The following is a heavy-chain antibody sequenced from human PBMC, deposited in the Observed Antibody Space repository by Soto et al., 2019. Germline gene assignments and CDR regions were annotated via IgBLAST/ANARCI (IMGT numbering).Heavy chain of an antibody. J-gene: IGHJ4*02. CDR1: GFTFSSYS. V-gene: IGHV3-23*01. CDR3: AKASSYTWDRYDY. D-gene: IGHD1-26*01. CDR2: ISRSGTST. Sequence: GGSLRLSCTASGFTFSSYSMTWVRQAPGKGLEWVSGISRSGTSTYYADSLRGRFTISRDNSKNTLFLQMSSLRADDTALYYCAKASSYTWDRYDYWGQGTLVTVSS.